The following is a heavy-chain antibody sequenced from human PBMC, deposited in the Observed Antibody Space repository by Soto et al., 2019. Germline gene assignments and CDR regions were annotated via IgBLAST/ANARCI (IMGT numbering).Heavy chain of an antibody. CDR3: AKNFSPLSPYSYFDY. D-gene: IGHD2-15*01. J-gene: IGHJ4*02. CDR1: GFIFRSYG. Sequence: QVQLVESGGGVVQPGRSLRLSCAASGFIFRSYGMYWIRQAPGKGLEWVAIISYDGSTEYYADSVKGRFTISRDNSKNTLSLQINTLTTEDTAVYFCAKNFSPLSPYSYFDYWGQGALVTVAS. V-gene: IGHV3-30*18. CDR2: ISYDGSTE.